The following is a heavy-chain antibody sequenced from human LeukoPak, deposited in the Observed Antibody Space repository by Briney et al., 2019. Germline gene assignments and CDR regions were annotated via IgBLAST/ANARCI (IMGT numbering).Heavy chain of an antibody. CDR3: ARAGAGYSYGQGYYYMDV. CDR1: GGSISSYY. J-gene: IGHJ6*03. CDR2: IYYSGST. D-gene: IGHD5-18*01. V-gene: IGHV4-59*01. Sequence: SETRSLTCTVSGGSISSYYWSWIRQPPGKGLEWIGYIYYSGSTNYNPSLKSRVTISVDTSKNQFSLKLSSVTAADTAVYYCARAGAGYSYGQGYYYMDVWGKGTTVTVSS.